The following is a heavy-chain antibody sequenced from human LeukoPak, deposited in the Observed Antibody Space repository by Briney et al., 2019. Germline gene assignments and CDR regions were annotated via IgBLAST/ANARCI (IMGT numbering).Heavy chain of an antibody. Sequence: ASVKVSCKASGYTFTSYGISWVRQAPGQGLEWMGGISAYNGNTNYAQKLQGRVTMPTDTSTSTAYMELRSLRSDDTAVYYCARDFENYYGSGSYYKAPWFDPWGQGTLVTVSS. CDR2: ISAYNGNT. J-gene: IGHJ5*02. CDR3: ARDFENYYGSGSYYKAPWFDP. D-gene: IGHD3-10*01. CDR1: GYTFTSYG. V-gene: IGHV1-18*01.